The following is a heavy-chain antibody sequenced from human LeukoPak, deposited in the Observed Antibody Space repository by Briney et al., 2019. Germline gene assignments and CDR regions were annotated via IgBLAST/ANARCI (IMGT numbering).Heavy chain of an antibody. D-gene: IGHD1-26*01. CDR2: IYYSGST. CDR3: ARQRWELLS. Sequence: SETLSLTCTVSGGSIRSHYWGWIRQPPGKGLEWIGSIYYSGSTYYNPSLKSRVTISVDTSKNQFSLKLSSVTAADTAVYYCARQRWELLSWGQGTLVTVSS. J-gene: IGHJ4*02. CDR1: GGSIRSHY. V-gene: IGHV4-39*01.